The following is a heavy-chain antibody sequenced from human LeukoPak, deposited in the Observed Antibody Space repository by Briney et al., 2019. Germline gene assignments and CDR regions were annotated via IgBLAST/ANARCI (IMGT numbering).Heavy chain of an antibody. CDR2: ISGSSLYI. CDR3: ATYVNWVAGDD. CDR1: GFTFSPYS. J-gene: IGHJ6*02. D-gene: IGHD1-1*01. Sequence: GGSLRLSCAASGFTFSPYSMNWVRQAPGKGLEWVSSISGSSLYIYYADSVKGRFTISRDNAKNSLYLQMNSLRDDDTAVYYCATYVNWVAGDDWGQGTTVTVSS. V-gene: IGHV3-21*01.